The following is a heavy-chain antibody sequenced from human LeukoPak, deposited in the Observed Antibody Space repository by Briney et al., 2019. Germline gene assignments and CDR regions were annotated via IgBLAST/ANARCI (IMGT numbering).Heavy chain of an antibody. V-gene: IGHV3-49*04. CDR2: IRSKAYGRTT. Sequence: GRSLRLSCTVSGFTFGDYATSWVRQAPGKGLEWVGFIRSKAYGRTTEYAASVKGKFTIEREDSKTIAYVQTDIRTPGRTPLSYCTRDPYGVGAFDIWGEGTMVTVSS. CDR1: GFTFGDYA. J-gene: IGHJ3*02. CDR3: TRDPYGVGAFDI. D-gene: IGHD1-26*01.